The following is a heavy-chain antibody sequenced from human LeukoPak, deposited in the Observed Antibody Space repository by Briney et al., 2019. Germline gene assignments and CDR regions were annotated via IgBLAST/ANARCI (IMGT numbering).Heavy chain of an antibody. CDR3: TTEGLWGDDKN. J-gene: IGHJ4*02. Sequence: GGSLTLFCAASGLSFSNAWMSWVRQAPGKGLEWVGRIKSKTDGGTTDYAAPVKGRFTISRDDSKNTLYLQMNSLKTEDTAVYYCTTEGLWGDDKNWGQGTLVTVSS. CDR2: IKSKTDGGTT. CDR1: GLSFSNAW. V-gene: IGHV3-15*01. D-gene: IGHD3-10*01.